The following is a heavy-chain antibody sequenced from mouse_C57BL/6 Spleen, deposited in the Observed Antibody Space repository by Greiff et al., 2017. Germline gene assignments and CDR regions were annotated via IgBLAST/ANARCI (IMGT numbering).Heavy chain of an antibody. D-gene: IGHD2-3*01. Sequence: EVKLVESGEGLVKPGGSLKLSCAASGFTFSSYAMPWVRQTPEKRLEWVAYISSGGDYIYYADTVKGRFTISRDNARNTLYLQMSSLKSEDTAMYYCTREARDGYLYYYAMDYWGQGTSVTVSS. V-gene: IGHV5-9-1*02. CDR3: TREARDGYLYYYAMDY. CDR2: ISSGGDYI. CDR1: GFTFSSYA. J-gene: IGHJ4*01.